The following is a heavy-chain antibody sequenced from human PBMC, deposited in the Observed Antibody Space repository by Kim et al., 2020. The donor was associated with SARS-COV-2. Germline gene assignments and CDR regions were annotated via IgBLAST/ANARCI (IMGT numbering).Heavy chain of an antibody. CDR3: ARCLVGQWLVCDY. CDR2: IYYSGST. D-gene: IGHD6-19*01. V-gene: IGHV4-59*08. CDR1: GGSISSYY. Sequence: SETLSLTCTVSGGSISSYYWSWIRQPPGKGLEWIGYIYYSGSTNYNPSLKSRVTISVDTSKNQFSLKLSSVTTADTAVYYCARCLVGQWLVCDYWGQGTLVTVSS. J-gene: IGHJ4*02.